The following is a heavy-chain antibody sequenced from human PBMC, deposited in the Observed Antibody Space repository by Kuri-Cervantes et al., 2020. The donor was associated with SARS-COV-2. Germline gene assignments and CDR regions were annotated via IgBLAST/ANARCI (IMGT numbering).Heavy chain of an antibody. Sequence: SETLSLTCAVSGYSISSGYYWGWIRQPPGKGLEWIGSIYHSGSTYYNPSLKSRATISVDTSKSQFSLKLSSVTAADTAVYYCARLKAGQFDYWGQGTLVTVSS. J-gene: IGHJ4*02. CDR2: IYHSGST. CDR3: ARLKAGQFDY. CDR1: GYSISSGYY. V-gene: IGHV4-38-2*01.